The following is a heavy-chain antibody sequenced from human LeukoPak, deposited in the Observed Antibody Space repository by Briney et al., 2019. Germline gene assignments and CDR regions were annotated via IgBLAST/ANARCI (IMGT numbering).Heavy chain of an antibody. CDR1: GSSISSGYY. CDR3: ARGGYSSGWYRGHFDY. D-gene: IGHD6-19*01. Sequence: SETLSLTCTVSGSSISSGYYWSWIRQPAGKGLEWIGRIYTSGSTNYNPSLKSRVTMSVDTSKNQFSLKLSSVTAADTAVYYCARGGYSSGWYRGHFDYWGQGTLVTVSS. CDR2: IYTSGST. J-gene: IGHJ4*02. V-gene: IGHV4-4*07.